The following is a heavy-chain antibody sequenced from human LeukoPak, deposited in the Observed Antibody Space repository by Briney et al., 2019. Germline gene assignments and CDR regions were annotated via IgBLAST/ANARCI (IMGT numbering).Heavy chain of an antibody. CDR2: ISDSGAKI. CDR3: AKRVSWYGTVDY. CDR1: GFTFRSYA. Sequence: GGSLRLSCTASGFTFRSYAMSWVRQAPGKGLEWVSGISDSGAKIYYADSVKGRFTISRDNSKNTLYLEMNSLRAEDTAVYCCAKRVSWYGTVDYWGQGTLVTVSS. J-gene: IGHJ4*02. D-gene: IGHD6-13*01. V-gene: IGHV3-23*01.